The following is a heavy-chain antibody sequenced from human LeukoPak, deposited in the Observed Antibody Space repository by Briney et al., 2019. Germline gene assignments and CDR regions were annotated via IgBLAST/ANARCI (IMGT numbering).Heavy chain of an antibody. V-gene: IGHV3-21*01. D-gene: IGHD3-22*01. Sequence: PGGSLRLSCAASGFTVRSYSMNWVRQAPGKGLEWVSSISSTGNYLYYADSVKGRFTISRDTAKNSLYLQMNSLRAEDAAVYYCASQYYYDSSGSSSRWGQGTLVTVSS. CDR3: ASQYYYDSSGSSSR. CDR1: GFTVRSYS. CDR2: ISSTGNYL. J-gene: IGHJ4*02.